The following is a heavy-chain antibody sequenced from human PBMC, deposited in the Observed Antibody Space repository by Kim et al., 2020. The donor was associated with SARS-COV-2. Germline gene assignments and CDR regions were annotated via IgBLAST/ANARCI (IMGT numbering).Heavy chain of an antibody. CDR3: ASLATVTFDGAFDI. CDR2: ISSSSSTI. CDR1: GFTFSSYS. J-gene: IGHJ3*02. D-gene: IGHD4-17*01. V-gene: IGHV3-48*04. Sequence: GGSLRLSCAASGFTFSSYSMNWVRQAPGKGLEWVSYISSSSSTIYYADSVKGRFTISRDNAKNSLYLQMNSLRAEDTAVYYCASLATVTFDGAFDIWGQGTLFTVSS.